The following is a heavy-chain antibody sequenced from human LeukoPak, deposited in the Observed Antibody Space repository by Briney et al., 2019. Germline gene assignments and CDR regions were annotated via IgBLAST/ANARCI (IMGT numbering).Heavy chain of an antibody. CDR2: IYPGDSDT. CDR1: GYSFTSYW. J-gene: IGHJ5*02. CDR3: ARLAFWYYYDSSGYYPNWFDP. Sequence: GESLKISCKGSGYSFTSYWIGWVRQMPGKGLEWMGIIYPGDSDTRYSPSFQGQVTISADKSISTAYLQWSSLKASDTAMYYCARLAFWYYYDSSGYYPNWFDPWGQGTLVTVSS. D-gene: IGHD3-22*01. V-gene: IGHV5-51*01.